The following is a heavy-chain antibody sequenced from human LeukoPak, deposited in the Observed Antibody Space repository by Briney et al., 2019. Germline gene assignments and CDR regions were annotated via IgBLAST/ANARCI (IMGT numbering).Heavy chain of an antibody. D-gene: IGHD4/OR15-4a*01. CDR2: ISGGGGST. CDR1: GFTFASYG. CDR3: AKGVLLTGRTPLDY. Sequence: GGSLRLSCAASGFTFASYGMSWVRQAPGKGLEWVSAISGGGGSTYYADSVKGRFTISRDNSKNTLYLQMNSLRGEDTALYYCAKGVLLTGRTPLDYWGQGTLVTVSS. J-gene: IGHJ4*02. V-gene: IGHV3-23*01.